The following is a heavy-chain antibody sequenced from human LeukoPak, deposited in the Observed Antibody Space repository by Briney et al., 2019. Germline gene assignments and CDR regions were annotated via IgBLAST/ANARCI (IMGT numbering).Heavy chain of an antibody. Sequence: ETLSLTCSVSGGFNTHYYWSWIRQPPGKGLEWVANITPDGSEKNYVDSVKGRFTISRDNAKNSLYLQMSSLRAEDSAVYYCVTGGHYSGSWGQGSLVTVSS. CDR1: GGFNTHYY. CDR3: VTGGHYSGS. CDR2: ITPDGSEK. V-gene: IGHV3-7*01. D-gene: IGHD3-22*01. J-gene: IGHJ5*02.